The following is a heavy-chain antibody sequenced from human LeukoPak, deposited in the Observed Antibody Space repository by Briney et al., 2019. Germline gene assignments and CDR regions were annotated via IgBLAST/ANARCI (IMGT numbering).Heavy chain of an antibody. Sequence: PGGSLRLPCAASGFTFSSYAMSWVRQAPGKGLEWVSAISGSGGSTYYADSVKGRFTIPRDNSKNTLYLQMNSLRAEDTAVYYCAKDSLAAAHSELDYWGQGTLVTVSS. CDR2: ISGSGGST. V-gene: IGHV3-23*01. CDR3: AKDSLAAAHSELDY. J-gene: IGHJ4*02. D-gene: IGHD6-13*01. CDR1: GFTFSSYA.